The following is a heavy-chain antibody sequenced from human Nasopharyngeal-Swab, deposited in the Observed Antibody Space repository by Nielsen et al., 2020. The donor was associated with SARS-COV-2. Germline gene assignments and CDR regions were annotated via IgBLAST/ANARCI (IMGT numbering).Heavy chain of an antibody. CDR1: GGSISSYY. Sequence: SETLSLTCTVSGGSISSYYWSWIRQPPGKGLEWIGYIYYSGSTNYNPSLKSRVTISVDTSKNQFSLKLSPVTAADTAVYYCARGGYNSYYYYYHYMDVWGKGTTVTVSS. CDR3: ARGGYNSYYYYYHYMDV. D-gene: IGHD1-1*01. J-gene: IGHJ6*03. V-gene: IGHV4-59*01. CDR2: IYYSGST.